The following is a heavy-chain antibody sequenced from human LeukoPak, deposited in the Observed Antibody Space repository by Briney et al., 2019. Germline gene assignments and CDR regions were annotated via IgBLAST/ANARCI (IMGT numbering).Heavy chain of an antibody. Sequence: SETLSLTCTVSGGSISSSSYYWGWIRQPPGKGLEWIGSIYYSGSTYFNPSLKSRVTISVDTSKNQFSLKLSAVTAADTAVYYCASVRRGFGESSKYYSYYYMDVWGNGTTVTISS. V-gene: IGHV4-39*01. J-gene: IGHJ6*03. CDR3: ASVRRGFGESSKYYSYYYMDV. CDR2: IYYSGST. D-gene: IGHD3-10*01. CDR1: GGSISSSSYY.